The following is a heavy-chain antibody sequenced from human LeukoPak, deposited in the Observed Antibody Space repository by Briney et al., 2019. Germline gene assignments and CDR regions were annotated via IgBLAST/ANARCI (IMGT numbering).Heavy chain of an antibody. V-gene: IGHV3-48*01. CDR2: ISSSSSTI. J-gene: IGHJ5*02. Sequence: GGSLRLSCAASGFTFSSYSMNWVRQAPGKGLEWVSYISSSSSTIYYADSVKGRSTISRDNAKNSLYLQMNSLRAEDTAVYYCARDWVTVTTDRFDPWGQGTLVTVSS. CDR1: GFTFSSYS. D-gene: IGHD4-11*01. CDR3: ARDWVTVTTDRFDP.